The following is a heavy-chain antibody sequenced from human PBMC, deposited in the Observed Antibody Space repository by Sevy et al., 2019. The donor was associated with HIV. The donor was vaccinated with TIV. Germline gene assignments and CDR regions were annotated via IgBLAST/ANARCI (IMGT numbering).Heavy chain of an antibody. CDR1: GFTFRSYS. CDR2: ITSSSSFI. V-gene: IGHV3-21*01. D-gene: IGHD1-20*01. J-gene: IGHJ6*02. CDR3: ARPTSGLSEYEPLDNARFYGMDV. Sequence: GGSLRLSCAASGFTFRSYSMNWVRQAPGRGLEWVSSITSSSSFIFYADSVKGRFTISRDNAKNSLFLQMNSLRAEDTAMYYCARPTSGLSEYEPLDNARFYGMDVWGQRTTVTVSS.